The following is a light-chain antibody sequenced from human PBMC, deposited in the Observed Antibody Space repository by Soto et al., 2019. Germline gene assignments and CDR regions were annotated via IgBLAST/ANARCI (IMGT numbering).Light chain of an antibody. CDR3: QQRSNWPPYT. J-gene: IGKJ2*01. CDR1: QSVSSY. V-gene: IGKV3-11*01. Sequence: EIVLTQSPATLSLSPGERATLSCRASQSVSSYLAGYQQKPGQAPRLLIHDASNRATGIPARFSGSGSGTDFTLPISSQEPEDFAVYYCQQRSNWPPYTFGQGTKLEVK. CDR2: DAS.